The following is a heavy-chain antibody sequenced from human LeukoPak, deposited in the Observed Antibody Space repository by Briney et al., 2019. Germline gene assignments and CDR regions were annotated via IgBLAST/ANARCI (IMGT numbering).Heavy chain of an antibody. D-gene: IGHD4-23*01. CDR1: GFTFISYA. Sequence: GGSLRLSCAASGFTFISYAMSWVRQAPGKGLEWVSVISGSGDSTYYADSVKGRFTISRDNSKNTLYLQMNSLRAEDTAVYYCAKDRRYGGNSYAFDIWGQGTMVTVSS. CDR3: AKDRRYGGNSYAFDI. V-gene: IGHV3-23*01. CDR2: ISGSGDST. J-gene: IGHJ3*02.